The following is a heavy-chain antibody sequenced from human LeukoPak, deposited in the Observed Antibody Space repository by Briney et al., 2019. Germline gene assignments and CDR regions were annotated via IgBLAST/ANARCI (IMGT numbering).Heavy chain of an antibody. V-gene: IGHV3-30*02. CDR2: IQYDGSKK. J-gene: IGHJ4*02. CDR3: AEDIGSYYDY. Sequence: GGSLRLSCAASGFTFSSYGMHWVRQAPGKGLEWVTFIQYDGSKKYYADSVKGRFTISRDNSKNTLYLEMNSLRAEDTAVYYCAEDIGSYYDYWGQGILVTVSS. CDR1: GFTFSSYG. D-gene: IGHD3-10*01.